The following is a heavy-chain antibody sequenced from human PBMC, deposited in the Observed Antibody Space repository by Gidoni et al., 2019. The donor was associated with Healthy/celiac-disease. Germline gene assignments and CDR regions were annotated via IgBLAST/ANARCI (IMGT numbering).Heavy chain of an antibody. CDR2: INPNSGGT. CDR3: AREGGYSYGYNYGMDV. Sequence: QVQLVQSGAEVKKRGASVKVSCKASGYTSTGYHMHWVRQAPGQGLEWMGWINPNSGGTNYAQKFQGGVTMTRDTSISTAYMELSRLRSDDTAVYYCAREGGYSYGYNYGMDVWGQGTTVTVSS. J-gene: IGHJ6*02. V-gene: IGHV1-2*02. D-gene: IGHD5-18*01. CDR1: GYTSTGYH.